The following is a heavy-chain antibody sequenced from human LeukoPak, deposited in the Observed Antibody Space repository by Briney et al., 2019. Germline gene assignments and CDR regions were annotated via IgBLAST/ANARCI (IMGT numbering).Heavy chain of an antibody. CDR3: ARVYDSSGYSLNYFDY. CDR1: GGSIISYY. Sequence: SETLSLTCTVSGGSIISYYWSWIRQPAGKGLEWIGHIYTSGSTNYNPSLKSRLTMSVDTSKNQFSLKLSSVTAADTAVYYCARVYDSSGYSLNYFDYWGQGTLVTVSS. CDR2: IYTSGST. D-gene: IGHD3-22*01. J-gene: IGHJ4*02. V-gene: IGHV4-4*07.